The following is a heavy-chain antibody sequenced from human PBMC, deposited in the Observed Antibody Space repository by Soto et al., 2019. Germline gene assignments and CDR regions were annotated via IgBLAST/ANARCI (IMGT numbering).Heavy chain of an antibody. J-gene: IGHJ4*01. D-gene: IGHD2-21*01. Sequence: GGSLRLSCVASGFTFSTYGMHWVRQAPGKGLEWVAVIWYDGRNKYYADSVKGRFTISRDNSKNTVFLQMNSLRAEDTAVYYCARDLHNYFDYWGRGTPVTVSS. CDR1: GFTFSTYG. CDR3: ARDLHNYFDY. V-gene: IGHV3-33*01. CDR2: IWYDGRNK.